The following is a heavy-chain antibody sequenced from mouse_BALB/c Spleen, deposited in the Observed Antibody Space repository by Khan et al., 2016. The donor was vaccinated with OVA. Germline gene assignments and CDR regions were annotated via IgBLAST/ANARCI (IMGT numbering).Heavy chain of an antibody. V-gene: IGHV5-6-3*01. CDR1: RLLISSYG. CDR2: IEGNGGST. D-gene: IGHD2-12*01. CDR3: ARSAI. J-gene: IGHJ2*01. Sequence: EVELVESGGGLFRPEGSLNRPFPASRLLISSYGLPSVRQPPNKRLGLSATIEGNGGSTDYPDSVKRRFTISGDNAKNALYLQMRSLKSEDTAMYYCARSAIWGQGTTLTVSS.